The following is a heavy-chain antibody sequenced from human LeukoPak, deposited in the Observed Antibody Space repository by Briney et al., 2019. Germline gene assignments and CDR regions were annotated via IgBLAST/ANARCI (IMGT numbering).Heavy chain of an antibody. J-gene: IGHJ4*02. CDR3: ARFGQLAIFDY. Sequence: SETLSLTCTVSGGSISSYYWSWIRRPPGKGLEWIGYIYYSGSTNYNPSLKSRVTISVDTSKNQFSLKLSSVTAADTAVYYCARFGQLAIFDYWGQGTLVTVSS. V-gene: IGHV4-59*01. CDR1: GGSISSYY. D-gene: IGHD6-6*01. CDR2: IYYSGST.